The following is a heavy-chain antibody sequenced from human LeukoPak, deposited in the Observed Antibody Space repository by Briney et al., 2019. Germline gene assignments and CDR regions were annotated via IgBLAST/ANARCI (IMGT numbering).Heavy chain of an antibody. CDR1: GYSFTNNW. Sequence: GESLKISCKGSGYSFTNNWIGWVRQMPGKGLEWVGFIYPGDSDTRYSPSFQGQVTISADKSISTAYLQWSSLKASDTAMYYCARQYCRGGSCYDYWGQGTLVTVSS. J-gene: IGHJ4*02. V-gene: IGHV5-51*01. CDR3: ARQYCRGGSCYDY. D-gene: IGHD2-15*01. CDR2: IYPGDSDT.